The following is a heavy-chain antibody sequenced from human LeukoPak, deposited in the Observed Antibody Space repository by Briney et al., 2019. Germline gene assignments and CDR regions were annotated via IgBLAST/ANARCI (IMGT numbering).Heavy chain of an antibody. J-gene: IGHJ4*02. CDR1: GFTFSSYS. CDR2: ISSSSSYI. V-gene: IGHV3-21*01. CDR3: ARARGIAARNAFDI. D-gene: IGHD6-6*01. Sequence: GGSLRLSCAASGFTFSSYSMNWVRQAPGKGLEWVSSISSSSSYIYYADSVKGRFTISRDNAKNSLYLQMNSLRAKDTAVYYCARARGIAARNAFDIWGQGTLVTVSS.